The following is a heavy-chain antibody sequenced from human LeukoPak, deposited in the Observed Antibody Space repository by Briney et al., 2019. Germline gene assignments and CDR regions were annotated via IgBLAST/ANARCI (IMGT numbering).Heavy chain of an antibody. V-gene: IGHV3-9*02. J-gene: IGHJ4*02. D-gene: IGHD2-2*02. CDR1: GFNSEDHA. Sequence: GGSLRLSCVVSGFNSEDHAMHWVRQAPGKGLEWVSGIYWSSSGTGYADSVKGRFTVSRDSAKNSLYLQMNSLRPEDTALYYCARERHTPRGYYFDYWGQGTLVTVSS. CDR3: ARERHTPRGYYFDY. CDR2: IYWSSSGT.